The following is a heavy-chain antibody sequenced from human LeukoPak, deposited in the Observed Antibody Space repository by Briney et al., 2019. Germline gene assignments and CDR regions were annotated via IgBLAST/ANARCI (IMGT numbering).Heavy chain of an antibody. V-gene: IGHV4-30-4*01. J-gene: IGHJ4*02. Sequence: SETLSLTCTVSGGSISSGDYYWSWIRQPPGKGLEWIGYIYYSGSTYYNPSLKSRVTISVDTSKNQFSLKLSSVTAADTAVYYCARELGGNYFDYWGQGTLVTVSS. CDR2: IYYSGST. D-gene: IGHD2-15*01. CDR1: GGSISSGDYY. CDR3: ARELGGNYFDY.